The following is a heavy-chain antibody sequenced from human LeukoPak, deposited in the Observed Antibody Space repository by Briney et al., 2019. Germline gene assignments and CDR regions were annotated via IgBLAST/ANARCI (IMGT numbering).Heavy chain of an antibody. D-gene: IGHD1-26*01. Sequence: ASMKVSCKASGYTFTSYRVHWVRQAPGQGLAWMGIINLSADYAIYAQNFQAGVTMTRDTSTSTVYMELSSLRSEDTAVYYCARDSGSYSADYWGQGTLVTVSS. CDR2: INLSADYA. J-gene: IGHJ4*02. V-gene: IGHV1-46*01. CDR3: ARDSGSYSADY. CDR1: GYTFTSYR.